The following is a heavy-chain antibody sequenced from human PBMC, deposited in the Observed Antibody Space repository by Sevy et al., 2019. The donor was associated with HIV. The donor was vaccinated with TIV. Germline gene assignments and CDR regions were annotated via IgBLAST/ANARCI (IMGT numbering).Heavy chain of an antibody. CDR3: AKDMSITGTTVFDY. Sequence: GGSLRLSCAASGFTFDDYTMHWVRQAPGKGLEWVSLISWDGGSTYYADSVKGRFTISRDNSKNSLYLQMNSLRTEDTAMYYCAKDMSITGTTVFDYWGQGTLVTVSS. J-gene: IGHJ4*02. V-gene: IGHV3-43*01. D-gene: IGHD1-20*01. CDR2: ISWDGGST. CDR1: GFTFDDYT.